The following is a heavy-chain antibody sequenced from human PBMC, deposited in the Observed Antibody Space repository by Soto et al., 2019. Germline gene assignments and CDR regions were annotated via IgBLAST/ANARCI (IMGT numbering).Heavy chain of an antibody. CDR3: AKDLGANAFDI. V-gene: IGHV3-43D*03. J-gene: IGHJ3*02. Sequence: GGSLRLSCAASGFTFDDYAMHWVRQAPGKGLEWVSLISWDGGSTYYADSVKGRFTISRDNSKNSLYLQMNSLRAEDTAFYYCAKDLGANAFDIWGQGTMVTVSS. D-gene: IGHD1-26*01. CDR2: ISWDGGST. CDR1: GFTFDDYA.